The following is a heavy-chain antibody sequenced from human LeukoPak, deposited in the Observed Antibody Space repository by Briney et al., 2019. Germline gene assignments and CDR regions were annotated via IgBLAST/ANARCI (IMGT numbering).Heavy chain of an antibody. CDR2: INPDGSST. V-gene: IGHV3-74*01. CDR3: ASGGGYCSSSSCGDS. D-gene: IGHD2-2*01. Sequence: GGSLRLSCAVSGFTFSSYWMHWVRQAPGKGLVWVSRINPDGSSTSYAGSVKGRFTISRDNAKSTLYLQMNSLRAEDTAVYYCASGGGYCSSSSCGDSWGQGTLVTVSS. CDR1: GFTFSSYW. J-gene: IGHJ4*02.